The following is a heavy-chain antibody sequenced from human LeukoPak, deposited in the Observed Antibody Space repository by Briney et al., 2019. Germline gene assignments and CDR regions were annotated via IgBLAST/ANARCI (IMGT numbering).Heavy chain of an antibody. J-gene: IGHJ4*02. CDR3: AREQLVSPYFDY. Sequence: PGRSLRLSCAASGFTFSSYGMHWVRQAPGKGLEWVAVIWYDGSNKYYADSVRGRFTISRDNSKNTLYLQMNSLRAADTAVYYCAREQLVSPYFDYWGQGTLVTVSS. CDR1: GFTFSSYG. V-gene: IGHV3-33*01. D-gene: IGHD6-13*01. CDR2: IWYDGSNK.